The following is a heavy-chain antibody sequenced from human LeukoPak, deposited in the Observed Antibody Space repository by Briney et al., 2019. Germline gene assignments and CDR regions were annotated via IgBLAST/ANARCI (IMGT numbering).Heavy chain of an antibody. CDR1: GYTFTGYF. Sequence: ASVKVSCKASGYTFTGYFMHWVRQAPGQGLEWMGWINPNSGGTNYAQKFQDRVTMTRDTSIRTAYMELSSLRSDDTAVYYCARGTEGDFDYWGQGTLVSVSS. D-gene: IGHD3/OR15-3a*01. J-gene: IGHJ4*02. CDR2: INPNSGGT. V-gene: IGHV1-2*02. CDR3: ARGTEGDFDY.